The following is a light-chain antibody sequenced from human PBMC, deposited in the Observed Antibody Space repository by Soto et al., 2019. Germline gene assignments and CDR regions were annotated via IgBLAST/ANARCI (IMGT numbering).Light chain of an antibody. Sequence: QSVLTQPASVSGSPGQSITISCTGTSSDVGGYNYVSWYQQHPGNAPKLLICDVTNRPSGVSNRFSGSKSGNTASLTISGLQTEDEADYYCSSFASSIPLVFGGGTKLTVL. J-gene: IGLJ2*01. CDR3: SSFASSIPLV. V-gene: IGLV2-14*03. CDR2: DVT. CDR1: SSDVGGYNY.